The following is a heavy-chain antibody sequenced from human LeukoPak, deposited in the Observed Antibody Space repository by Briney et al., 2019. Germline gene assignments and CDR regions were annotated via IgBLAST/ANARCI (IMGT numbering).Heavy chain of an antibody. J-gene: IGHJ5*02. D-gene: IGHD3-22*01. CDR2: IFPIFGTA. Sequence: ASVKVSCKASGGTFSSYAISWVRQAPGQGLEWMGGIFPIFGTANYAQKFQRRVTITADKSTSTAYMELSSLRSEDTAVYYCARDGTYYYDSSGYYPSRFDPWGQGTLVTVSS. CDR1: GGTFSSYA. V-gene: IGHV1-69*06. CDR3: ARDGTYYYDSSGYYPSRFDP.